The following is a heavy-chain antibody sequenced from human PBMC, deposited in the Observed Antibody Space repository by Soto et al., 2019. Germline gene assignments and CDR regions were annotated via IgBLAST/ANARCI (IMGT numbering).Heavy chain of an antibody. Sequence: SETLSLTCTVSGGSISSGDYYWSWIRHHPGKGLEWIGYIYYIGSTHYNPSLKSRVTISVDTSKNQFSLKLSSVTAADTAVYYCARSYDSSGYYCLDYWGQGTLVTVYS. CDR1: GGSISSGDYY. V-gene: IGHV4-31*03. J-gene: IGHJ4*02. D-gene: IGHD3-22*01. CDR2: IYYIGST. CDR3: ARSYDSSGYYCLDY.